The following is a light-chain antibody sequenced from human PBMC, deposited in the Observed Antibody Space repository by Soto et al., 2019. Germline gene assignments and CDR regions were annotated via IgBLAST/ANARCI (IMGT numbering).Light chain of an antibody. Sequence: DVQMTQSPPSVSASVGDRVVLTCRASQDVSTSLVWYQQKVGKAPKLLIYAASRVQGGVPSRFRGSGSGTDFTLTISSLQPEDFATYYCQQSINFPLTFGGGTVVEI. CDR2: AAS. CDR1: QDVSTS. CDR3: QQSINFPLT. J-gene: IGKJ4*01. V-gene: IGKV1-12*01.